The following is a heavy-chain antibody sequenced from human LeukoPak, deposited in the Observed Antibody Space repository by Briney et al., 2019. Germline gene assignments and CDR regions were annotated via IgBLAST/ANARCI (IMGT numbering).Heavy chain of an antibody. Sequence: SETLSLTCAVSGGSINSQYWGWIRQPPGKGPQWIGDIYSTGKNNYNPSLKSRVTISLDTSKSHLSLNVTSVLDGDTAIYYCVRRDTGWNYFDYWGQGILVTVSS. J-gene: IGHJ4*02. D-gene: IGHD6-19*01. CDR3: VRRDTGWNYFDY. CDR2: IYSTGKN. V-gene: IGHV4-4*08. CDR1: GGSINSQY.